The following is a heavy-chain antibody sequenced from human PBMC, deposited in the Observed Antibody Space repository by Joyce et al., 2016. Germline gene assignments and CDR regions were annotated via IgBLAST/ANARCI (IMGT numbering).Heavy chain of an antibody. J-gene: IGHJ4*02. D-gene: IGHD5-12*01. V-gene: IGHV5-51*01. CDR2: VNPGDSDT. Sequence: EVQLVQSGAEVKKPGESLKISCTASGYSFTKSWIAWVRQMPGKGLEWRGSVNPGDSDTRDSPSFQGQVTLSADKSITTAYLQWNGLKASDTATYFCARRSIQVATWFFDHWGQGTLVTVSS. CDR1: GYSFTKSW. CDR3: ARRSIQVATWFFDH.